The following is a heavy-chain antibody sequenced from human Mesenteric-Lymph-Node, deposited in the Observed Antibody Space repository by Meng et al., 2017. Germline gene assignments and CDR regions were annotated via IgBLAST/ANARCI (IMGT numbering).Heavy chain of an antibody. CDR2: IYYSGST. V-gene: IGHV4-39*07. J-gene: IGHJ2*01. CDR1: GGSISSSSYY. Sequence: SETLSLTCTVSGGSISSSSYYWGWIRQPPGKGLEWIGSIYYSGSTYYNPSLKSRVTISVDTSKNQFSLKLSSVTAADTAVYYCARDSGSYWYFDLWGRGTLVTVSS. D-gene: IGHD3-22*01. CDR3: ARDSGSYWYFDL.